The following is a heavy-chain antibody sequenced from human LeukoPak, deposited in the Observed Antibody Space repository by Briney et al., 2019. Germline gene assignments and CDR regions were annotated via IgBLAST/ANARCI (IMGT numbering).Heavy chain of an antibody. J-gene: IGHJ4*02. D-gene: IGHD1-26*01. V-gene: IGHV3-74*01. CDR2: INSDGFST. CDR3: ARGTSGGYFDY. CDR1: GFTFSSFW. Sequence: GGSLRLSCAASGFTFSSFWIHWVRQVPGKGLVWVSRINSDGFSTSYADSVKGRFTISRDNAKNTLYLQMNSPRAEDTAVYYCARGTSGGYFDYWGQGTLVTVSP.